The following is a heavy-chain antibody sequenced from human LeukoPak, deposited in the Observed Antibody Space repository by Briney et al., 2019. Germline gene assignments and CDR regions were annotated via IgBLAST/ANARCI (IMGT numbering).Heavy chain of an antibody. CDR2: INPNTGGT. V-gene: IGHV1-2*02. J-gene: IGHJ4*02. CDR3: ARDPPAYPCTTTRCYPEVDY. D-gene: IGHD2-2*01. Sequence: GASVKVSCKASGYTFSGNFIHWVRQAPGLGLEWMGWINPNTGGTNSAEKFQGRVTLTRDTSLTTAYMELTSLRSDDMAVYYCARDPPAYPCTTTRCYPEVDYWGQGTLVTVSS. CDR1: GYTFSGNF.